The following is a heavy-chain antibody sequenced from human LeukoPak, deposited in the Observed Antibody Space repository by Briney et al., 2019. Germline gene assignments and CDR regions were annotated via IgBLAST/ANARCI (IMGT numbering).Heavy chain of an antibody. CDR3: AKGGVLPCYPTFDY. D-gene: IGHD3-16*01. CDR1: GFTFSSYA. Sequence: GGSLRLSCAASGFTFSSYALSSVRQAPGKGLEWVSVISASGGTTYYADSVKGRFTISRDTSKDTVYLQMRSLRAEDTAVYYCAKGGVLPCYPTFDYWGQGTLVTVSS. CDR2: ISASGGTT. J-gene: IGHJ4*02. V-gene: IGHV3-23*01.